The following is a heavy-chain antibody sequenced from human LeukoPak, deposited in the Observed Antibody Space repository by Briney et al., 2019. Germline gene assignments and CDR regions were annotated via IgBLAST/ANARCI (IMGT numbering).Heavy chain of an antibody. CDR2: INGDGTST. V-gene: IGHV3-74*01. Sequence: PGGSLRLSCAASGFTFRTYWMHWVRQAPGKGMVWVSCINGDGTSTTYADSVKGRFTMSRDNAKNTLYLQMNSPRAEDTAVYYCVRDTQSHFDYWGQGTLVTVSS. CDR1: GFTFRTYW. J-gene: IGHJ4*02. CDR3: VRDTQSHFDY.